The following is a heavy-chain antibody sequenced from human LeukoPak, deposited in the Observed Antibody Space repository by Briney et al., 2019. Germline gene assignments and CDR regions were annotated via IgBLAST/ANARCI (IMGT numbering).Heavy chain of an antibody. Sequence: PGGSLRLSRVASGFTFRSYAMHCVRQAPGKGLEWVAVISDDGTKEYYADSVKGRFTISRDNSRNTVYTSKSTLFLQMNSLRPEDTAVYYCAIGMIRYSYGRFYYCGAGILVTVSS. CDR1: GFTFRSYA. D-gene: IGHD5-18*01. CDR3: AIGMIRYSYGRFYY. CDR2: ISDDGTKE. V-gene: IGHV3-30-3*01. J-gene: IGHJ4*02.